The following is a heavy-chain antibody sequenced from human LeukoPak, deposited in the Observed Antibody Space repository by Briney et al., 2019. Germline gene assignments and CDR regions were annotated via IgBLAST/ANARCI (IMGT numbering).Heavy chain of an antibody. D-gene: IGHD2-21*02. CDR1: GFTFSSYS. Sequence: GGSLRLSCAASGFTFSSYSMNWVRQAPGKGLEWVSSISSSSSYIYYADSVKGRFTISRDNAKNSLYLQMNSLRAEDTAVYYCAKDRNIVVVTATRLFGYWGQGTLVTVSS. CDR2: ISSSSSYI. V-gene: IGHV3-21*01. CDR3: AKDRNIVVVTATRLFGY. J-gene: IGHJ4*02.